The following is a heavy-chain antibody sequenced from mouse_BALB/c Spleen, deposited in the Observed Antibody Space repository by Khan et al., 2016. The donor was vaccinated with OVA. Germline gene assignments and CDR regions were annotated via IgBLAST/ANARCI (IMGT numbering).Heavy chain of an antibody. CDR2: INYSGST. D-gene: IGHD3-3*01. V-gene: IGHV3-2*02. CDR1: GYSVTSDYA. Sequence: EVQLQESGPGLVKPSQSLSLTCTVTGYSVTSDYAWNWIRQFPGNKLEWMGYINYSGSTSYTPSLKSRLSITRDTSKNKFFLQLSSVTTEDTATYYCARGRAYWGQGTLVTVSA. J-gene: IGHJ3*01. CDR3: ARGRAY.